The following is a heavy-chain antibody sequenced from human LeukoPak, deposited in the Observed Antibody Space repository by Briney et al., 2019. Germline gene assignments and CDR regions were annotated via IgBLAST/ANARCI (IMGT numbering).Heavy chain of an antibody. Sequence: LSLTCAVYGGSFSGYYWSWIRQAPGKGLEWVSYISSSGSTIYYADSVKGRFTISRDNAKNSLYLQMNSLRAEDTAVYYCARSQQWLVHYFDYWGQGTLVTVSS. J-gene: IGHJ4*02. CDR3: ARSQQWLVHYFDY. CDR1: GGSFSGYY. CDR2: ISSSGSTI. V-gene: IGHV3-11*04. D-gene: IGHD6-19*01.